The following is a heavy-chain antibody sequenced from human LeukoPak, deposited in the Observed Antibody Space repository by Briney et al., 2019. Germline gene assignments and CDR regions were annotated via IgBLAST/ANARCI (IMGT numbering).Heavy chain of an antibody. CDR3: ARYPQEEYSSGWYWYFDL. CDR2: INHSGST. Sequence: SETLSLTCAVYGGSFSGYYWSRIRQPPGKGLEWIGEINHSGSTNYNPSLKSRVTISVDTSKNQFSLKLSSVTAADTAVYYCARYPQEEYSSGWYWYFDLWGRGTLVTVSS. CDR1: GGSFSGYY. J-gene: IGHJ2*01. D-gene: IGHD6-19*01. V-gene: IGHV4-34*01.